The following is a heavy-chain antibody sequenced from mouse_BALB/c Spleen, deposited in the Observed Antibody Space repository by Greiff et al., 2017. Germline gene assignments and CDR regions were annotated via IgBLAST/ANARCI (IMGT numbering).Heavy chain of an antibody. V-gene: IGHV2-6-7*01. D-gene: IGHD6-1*01. CDR3: ARRGCSSGPLGAMDY. CDR2: IWGYGST. J-gene: IGHJ4*01. Sequence: QVQLKESGPGLVAPSQSLSITCTVSGFSLTGYGVNWVRQPPGKGLEWLGMIWGYGSTDYNSALKSRLSISKDNSKSQVFLKMNSLQTDDTARYYCARRGCSSGPLGAMDYWGQGTSVTVSS. CDR1: GFSLTGYG.